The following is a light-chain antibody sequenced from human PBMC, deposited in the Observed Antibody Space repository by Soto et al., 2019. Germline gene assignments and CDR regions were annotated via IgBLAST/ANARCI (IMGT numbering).Light chain of an antibody. V-gene: IGKV4-1*01. J-gene: IGKJ1*01. CDR2: WAS. CDR1: QSVLYRSNNKNY. CDR3: QQYFSLPWT. Sequence: DIVMTQSPDSLAVSLGERATINCKSSQSVLYRSNNKNYLAWYQQRPGQPPNLLIYWASTRESGVPDRFSGSGSGTDFTLTISSLQAEDVAIYYCQQYFSLPWTFGQGTKVEIK.